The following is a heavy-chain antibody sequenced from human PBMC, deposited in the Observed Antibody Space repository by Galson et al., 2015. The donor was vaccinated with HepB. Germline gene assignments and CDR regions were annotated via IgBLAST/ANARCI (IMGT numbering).Heavy chain of an antibody. J-gene: IGHJ4*02. V-gene: IGHV3-48*02. CDR3: ARDRSIGGRNYFDY. CDR2: ISSSSSTI. CDR1: GFTFSSYS. Sequence: SLRLSCAASGFTFSSYSMNWVRQAPGKGLEWVSYISSSSSTIYYADSVKGRFTISRDNAKNSLYLQMNSLRDEDTAVSYCARDRSIGGRNYFDYWGQGTLVTVSS. D-gene: IGHD3-16*01.